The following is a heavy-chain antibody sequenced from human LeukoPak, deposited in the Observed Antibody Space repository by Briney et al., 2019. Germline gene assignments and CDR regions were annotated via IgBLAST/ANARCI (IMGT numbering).Heavy chain of an antibody. CDR1: GFTFSSYG. V-gene: IGHV3-33*01. CDR3: AREGDYSSSVYYGMDV. CDR2: IWYDESNK. J-gene: IGHJ6*02. Sequence: PGGSLRLSCAASGFTFSSYGMHWVRQAPGKGLEWVAVIWYDESNKYYADSVKGRFTISRDNSKNTLYLQMNSLRVEDMAVYYCAREGDYSSSVYYGMDVWGQGTTVTVSS. D-gene: IGHD6-6*01.